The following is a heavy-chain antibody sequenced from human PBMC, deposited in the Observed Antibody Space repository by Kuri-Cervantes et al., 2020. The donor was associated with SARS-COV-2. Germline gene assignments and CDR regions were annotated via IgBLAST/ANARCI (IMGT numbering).Heavy chain of an antibody. CDR2: ISAYNGNT. J-gene: IGHJ6*02. V-gene: IGHV1-18*04. Sequence: ASVKVSCKASGYTFTSYGISWVRPAPGQGLEWMGWISAYNGNTNYAQKLQGRVTMTTDTSTSTAYMELSSLRSEDTAVYYCARGRYSYGTPGYYYGMDVWGQGTTVTVSS. CDR3: ARGRYSYGTPGYYYGMDV. CDR1: GYTFTSYG. D-gene: IGHD5-18*01.